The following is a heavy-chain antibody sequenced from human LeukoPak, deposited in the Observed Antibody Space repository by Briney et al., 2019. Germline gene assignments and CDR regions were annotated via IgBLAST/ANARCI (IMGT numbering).Heavy chain of an antibody. D-gene: IGHD2-15*01. CDR3: AKDRMRGTPTAHPFDY. J-gene: IGHJ4*02. Sequence: PGGSLRLSCAASGFTFSSYGMQWVRQAPGKGLEWVAFIRYDGSNKYYADSVKGRFTISRDNSKNTLYLQMNSLRAEDTAVYYCAKDRMRGTPTAHPFDYWGQGTLVTVSS. CDR1: GFTFSSYG. CDR2: IRYDGSNK. V-gene: IGHV3-30*02.